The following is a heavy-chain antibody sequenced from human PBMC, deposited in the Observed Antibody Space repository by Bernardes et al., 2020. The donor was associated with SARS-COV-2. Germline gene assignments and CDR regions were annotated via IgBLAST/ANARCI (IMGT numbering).Heavy chain of an antibody. J-gene: IGHJ4*02. CDR2: ISAYNGKT. Sequence: ASVKVSCKTSGYTFTDFYVHWLRQAPGQRLEWMGWISAYNGKTNYAQNLQGRVTMTTDTSTSTAYMELRSLRSDDTAVYYCARDYDFWTSWGQGTLVTVSS. CDR1: GYTFTDFY. D-gene: IGHD3-3*01. CDR3: ARDYDFWTS. V-gene: IGHV1-18*04.